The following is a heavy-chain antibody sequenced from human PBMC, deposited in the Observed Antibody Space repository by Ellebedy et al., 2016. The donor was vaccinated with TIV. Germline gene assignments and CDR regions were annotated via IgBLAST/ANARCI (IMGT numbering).Heavy chain of an antibody. CDR1: GYTLTELS. CDR3: ATDRGGGYVRVDYYGMDV. J-gene: IGHJ6*02. CDR2: FDPEDGET. Sequence: ASVKVSCXVSGYTLTELSMHWVRQAPGKGLEWMGGFDPEDGETIYAQKFQGRVTMTEDTSTDTAYMELSSLRSEDTAVYYCATDRGGGYVRVDYYGMDVWGQGTTVTVSS. D-gene: IGHD5-12*01. V-gene: IGHV1-24*01.